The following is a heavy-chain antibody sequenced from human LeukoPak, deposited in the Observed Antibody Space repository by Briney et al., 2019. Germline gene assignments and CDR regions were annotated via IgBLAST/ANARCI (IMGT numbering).Heavy chain of an antibody. Sequence: PGGSLRLSCAASGFTFTTYWMSWVRQLPGKGLEWVANINQDGTEKYYVDSVKGRFTISRDNAKNSLYLQMNSLRAEDTAVYYCARAYNWNGVDYWGQGTLVTVSS. CDR1: GFTFTTYW. CDR2: INQDGTEK. V-gene: IGHV3-7*01. CDR3: ARAYNWNGVDY. D-gene: IGHD1-1*01. J-gene: IGHJ4*02.